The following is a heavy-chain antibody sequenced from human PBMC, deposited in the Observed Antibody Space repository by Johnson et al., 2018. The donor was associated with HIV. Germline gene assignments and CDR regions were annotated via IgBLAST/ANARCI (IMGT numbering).Heavy chain of an antibody. CDR1: GMTFSDLW. CDR2: IRSKTAGGTI. J-gene: IGHJ3*02. CDR3: ARDGTTGPSGDAFDI. V-gene: IGHV3-15*01. D-gene: IGHD1-14*01. Sequence: VQLVESGGGLVQPGGSLRLSCAASGMTFSDLWMNWVRQAPGKGLEWVGRIRSKTAGGTIEYAAPVKGRFTISRDNAKNSLYLQMNSLRPEDTAVYYCARDGTTGPSGDAFDIWGQGTMVTVSS.